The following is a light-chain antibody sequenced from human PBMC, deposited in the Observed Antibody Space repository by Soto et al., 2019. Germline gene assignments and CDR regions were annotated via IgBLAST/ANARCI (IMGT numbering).Light chain of an antibody. CDR2: LGS. Sequence: DIVLTQSPLSLPVTPGEPASISCRSSQSLLHSNGYNYLDWYLQKPGQSPQLLIYLGSNRVSGVPDRFSGSGSGTDYTLKISRVEAEDVGVYYCMQPLQTPRTFGQGTNVEIK. CDR3: MQPLQTPRT. J-gene: IGKJ1*01. CDR1: QSLLHSNGYNY. V-gene: IGKV2-28*01.